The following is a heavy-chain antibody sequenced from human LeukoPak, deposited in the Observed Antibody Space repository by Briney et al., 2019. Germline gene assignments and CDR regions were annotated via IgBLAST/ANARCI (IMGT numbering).Heavy chain of an antibody. Sequence: ASVKVSCKASGYTFTSYDINWVRQATGQGLEWMGWINPNSGNTGYAQKFQGRVTITADKSTSTAYMELSSLRSEDTAVYYCASVGGDSSGYYYVASFDYWGQGTLVTVSS. J-gene: IGHJ4*02. D-gene: IGHD3-22*01. V-gene: IGHV1-8*03. CDR3: ASVGGDSSGYYYVASFDY. CDR1: GYTFTSYD. CDR2: INPNSGNT.